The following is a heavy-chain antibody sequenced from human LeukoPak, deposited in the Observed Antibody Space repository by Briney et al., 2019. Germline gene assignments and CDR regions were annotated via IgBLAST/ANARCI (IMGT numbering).Heavy chain of an antibody. CDR1: GFTFSSYE. D-gene: IGHD5-18*01. V-gene: IGHV3-48*03. Sequence: GGSLRLSCAASGFTFSSYEMNWVRQAPGNGLEWVSYISSSGSTIYYADSVKGRFTISRDNAKNSLYLQMNSLRAEDTAVYYCARDDATAMANDAFDIWGQGTMVTVSS. CDR3: ARDDATAMANDAFDI. CDR2: ISSSGSTI. J-gene: IGHJ3*02.